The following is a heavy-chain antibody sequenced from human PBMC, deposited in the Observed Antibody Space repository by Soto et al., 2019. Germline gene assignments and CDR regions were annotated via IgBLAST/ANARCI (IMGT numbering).Heavy chain of an antibody. CDR3: GRRGNTGGIKR. CDR1: GFTFRSYV. D-gene: IGHD3-16*01. Sequence: QVQLVESGGGVVQPGTSLRLSCVGSGFTFRSYVIHWVRQAPGKGLEWVALTSYDGSNNFYGDSVKGRFTISRHNSRNTVEAEMDSPNIQGTAFLYLGRRGNTGGIKRWGQGTLVSVSS. J-gene: IGHJ4*02. V-gene: IGHV3-33*05. CDR2: TSYDGSNN.